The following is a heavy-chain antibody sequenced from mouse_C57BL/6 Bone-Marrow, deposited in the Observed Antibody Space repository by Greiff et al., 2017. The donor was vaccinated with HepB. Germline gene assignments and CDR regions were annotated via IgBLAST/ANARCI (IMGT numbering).Heavy chain of an antibody. CDR3: ARGGSSYRFAY. V-gene: IGHV3-6*01. D-gene: IGHD1-1*01. Sequence: EVQRVESGPGLVKPSQSLSLTCSVTGYSITSGYYWNWIRQFPGNKLEWMGYISYDGSNNYNPSLKNRISITRDTSKNQFFLKLNSVTTEDTATYYCARGGSSYRFAYWGQGTLVTVSA. J-gene: IGHJ3*01. CDR2: ISYDGSN. CDR1: GYSITSGYY.